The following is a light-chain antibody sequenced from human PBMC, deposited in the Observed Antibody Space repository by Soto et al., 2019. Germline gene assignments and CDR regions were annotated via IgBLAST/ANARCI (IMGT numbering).Light chain of an antibody. CDR2: GAS. V-gene: IGKV3-20*01. CDR1: QSVSSSY. Sequence: MVLTQSPGTLSLSPGERATLSCRASQSVSSSYLAWYQQKPGQAPRLLIYGASSRATGIPDRFSGSGSGTDSTLTISRLEPEDFAVYYCQQYGSLLWTFGQGTKVDI. J-gene: IGKJ1*01. CDR3: QQYGSLLWT.